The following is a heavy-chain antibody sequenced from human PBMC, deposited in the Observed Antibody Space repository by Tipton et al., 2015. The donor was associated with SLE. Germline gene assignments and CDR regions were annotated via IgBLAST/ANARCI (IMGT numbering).Heavy chain of an antibody. CDR3: ARTQRGNSGYDL. D-gene: IGHD5-12*01. J-gene: IGHJ4*02. V-gene: IGHV4-39*01. CDR2: ISYRGDF. Sequence: TLSLTCSVSGFSVRTSYFHWGWIRQAPGKGLEWIGSISYRGDFFYNPSLKSRVTMSVDTSKNQFSLKLSSVTAADTAVYYCARTQRGNSGYDLWGQGTLVTVSS. CDR1: GFSVRTSYFH.